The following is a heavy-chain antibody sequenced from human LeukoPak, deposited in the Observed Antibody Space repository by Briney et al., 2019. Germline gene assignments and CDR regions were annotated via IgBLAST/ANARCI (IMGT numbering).Heavy chain of an antibody. CDR3: ARDHPTMVSSRAYNWFDP. Sequence: GGSLRLSCAASGFTFSSYWMSWVRQAPGKGLEWVANIKQDGSEKYYVDSVKGRFTISRDNAKNSLYLQMNSLRAEDTAVYYCARDHPTMVSSRAYNWFDPWGQGTLVTVSP. CDR1: GFTFSSYW. D-gene: IGHD6-13*01. J-gene: IGHJ5*02. V-gene: IGHV3-7*01. CDR2: IKQDGSEK.